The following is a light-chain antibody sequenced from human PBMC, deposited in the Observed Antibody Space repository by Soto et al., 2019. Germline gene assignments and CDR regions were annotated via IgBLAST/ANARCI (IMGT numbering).Light chain of an antibody. J-gene: IGLJ3*02. V-gene: IGLV1-40*01. CDR1: SSNIGAGYY. CDR2: GNN. CDR3: QSYDSSLSGSV. Sequence: QSVLTQPPSVSGAPGQRVTLSCTGSSSNIGAGYYVHWYQQLPGTAPKLLIYGNNNRPSGVPDRFSGSKSGTSASLAITGLKAEDEADYCCQSYDSSLSGSVFGGGTKLTVL.